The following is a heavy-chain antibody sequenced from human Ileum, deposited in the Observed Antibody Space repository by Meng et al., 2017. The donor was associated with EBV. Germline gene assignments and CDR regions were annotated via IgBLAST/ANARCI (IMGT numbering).Heavy chain of an antibody. J-gene: IGHJ5*02. Sequence: GPVEESGPRLVTPSGTVSLPSAVSGGSIISSKWWSWVRQSPGTGLEWIGEIYHHGTTNYNPSLKSRVTISVDTSKNKFFLNLTSLTAADTAVYYCARLDSSGYYFGGWFDPWGQGILVTVSS. D-gene: IGHD3-22*01. CDR2: IYHHGTT. CDR1: GGSIISSKW. V-gene: IGHV4-4*02. CDR3: ARLDSSGYYFGGWFDP.